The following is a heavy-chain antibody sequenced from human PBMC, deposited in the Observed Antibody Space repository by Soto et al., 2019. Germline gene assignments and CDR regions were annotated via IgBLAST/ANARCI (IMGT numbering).Heavy chain of an antibody. J-gene: IGHJ6*02. CDR1: GFTFSSYA. CDR3: AKATLRITMVRGGHGMDV. Sequence: PGGSLRLSCAASGFTFSSYAMSWVRQAPGKGLEWVSAISGSGGSTYYADSVKGRFTISRDNSKNTLYLQMNSLRAEDTAVYYFAKATLRITMVRGGHGMDVWGQGTTVTVSS. V-gene: IGHV3-23*01. CDR2: ISGSGGST. D-gene: IGHD3-10*01.